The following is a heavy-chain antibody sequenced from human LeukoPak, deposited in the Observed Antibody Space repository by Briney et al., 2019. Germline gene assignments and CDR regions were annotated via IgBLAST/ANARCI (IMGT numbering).Heavy chain of an antibody. CDR1: GYSISSGYY. Sequence: PSATLSLTCAVSGYSISSGYYWAWIRQPPGKGLEWIGSFYHSGSTYYNPSLKSRVTISVDTSKNQFSLKLSSATAADTAVYYCAGQLRTGTRNWFDPWGQGTLVTVSS. CDR2: FYHSGST. J-gene: IGHJ5*02. V-gene: IGHV4-38-2*01. CDR3: AGQLRTGTRNWFDP. D-gene: IGHD1-1*01.